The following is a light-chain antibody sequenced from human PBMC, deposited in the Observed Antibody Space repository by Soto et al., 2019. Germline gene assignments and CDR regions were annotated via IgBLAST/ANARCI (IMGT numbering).Light chain of an antibody. V-gene: IGKV3-20*01. CDR2: GAS. Sequence: EIVLTQSPGTLSLSPGERATLSCRACQSVSSSYLAWYQQKPGQPPRLLIYGASSRATGIPDRFSGSGSGTDFTLTINRLEPEDFAVYYCQQYGSSPLFSFGPGTKVDIK. J-gene: IGKJ3*01. CDR3: QQYGSSPLFS. CDR1: QSVSSSY.